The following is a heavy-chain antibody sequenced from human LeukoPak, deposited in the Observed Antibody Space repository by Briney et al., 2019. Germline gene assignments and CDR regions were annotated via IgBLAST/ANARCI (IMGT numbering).Heavy chain of an antibody. CDR3: ARGLWFGHSLSYYFDY. V-gene: IGHV1-18*04. D-gene: IGHD3-10*01. CDR2: ISAYNGNT. Sequence: GASVKVSCKASGYTFTSYGISWVRQAPGQGLEWMGWISAYNGNTNYAQKLQGRVTITRDTSANTAYVELSSLRTEDTAVYYCARGLWFGHSLSYYFDYWGQGTLVTVSS. J-gene: IGHJ4*02. CDR1: GYTFTSYG.